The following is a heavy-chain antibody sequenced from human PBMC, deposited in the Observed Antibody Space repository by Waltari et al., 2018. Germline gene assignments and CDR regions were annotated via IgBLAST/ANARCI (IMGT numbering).Heavy chain of an antibody. CDR1: GNSISSGYY. Sequence: QVQLQESGPGLVKPSETLSLTCAVSGNSISSGYYWGWIRQPPGKGLEWIGSIYHSGSTYYNPSLKSRVTISVDTSKNQFSLKLSSVTAADTAVYYCASHIAVAGALDYWGQGTLVTVSS. CDR2: IYHSGST. V-gene: IGHV4-38-2*01. D-gene: IGHD6-19*01. J-gene: IGHJ4*02. CDR3: ASHIAVAGALDY.